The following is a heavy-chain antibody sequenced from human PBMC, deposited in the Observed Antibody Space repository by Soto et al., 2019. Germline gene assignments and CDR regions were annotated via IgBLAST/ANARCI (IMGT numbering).Heavy chain of an antibody. J-gene: IGHJ6*02. V-gene: IGHV3-23*01. CDR2: ISGSGGST. CDR1: GFTFSSYA. Sequence: GGSLRLSCAASGFTFSSYAMSWVRQAPGKGLEWVSAISGSGGSTYYADSVKGRFTISRDNSKNTLYLQMNSLRAEDTAVYYCVRDHTRYYYYYGMDVWGQATTVTVS. CDR3: VRDHTRYYYYYGMDV.